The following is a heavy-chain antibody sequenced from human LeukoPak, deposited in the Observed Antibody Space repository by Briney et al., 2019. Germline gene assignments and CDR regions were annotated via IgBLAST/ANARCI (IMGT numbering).Heavy chain of an antibody. Sequence: SETLSLTCTVSGGSISTYYWSWIRQPPGKGLEWIGYIYYSGSTNYNPSLKSRVTISVDTSKNQFSLKLSSVTAADTAVYYCARVLSLGALPDYWGQGTLVTVSS. J-gene: IGHJ4*02. CDR2: IYYSGST. CDR3: ARVLSLGALPDY. V-gene: IGHV4-59*01. CDR1: GGSISTYY. D-gene: IGHD3-16*01.